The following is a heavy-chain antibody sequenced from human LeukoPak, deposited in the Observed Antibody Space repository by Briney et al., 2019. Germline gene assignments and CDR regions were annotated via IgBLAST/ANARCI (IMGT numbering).Heavy chain of an antibody. D-gene: IGHD3-22*01. CDR2: INRSGST. CDR1: GGSFSGYY. CDR3: ARYDSSGYATSWAFDI. V-gene: IGHV4-34*01. Sequence: SETLSLTCAVYGGSFSGYYWSWIRQPPGKGLEWIGEINRSGSTNYNPSLKSRVTISVDTSNNQFSLKLSSVTAADTAVYYCARYDSSGYATSWAFDIWGQGTMVTVSS. J-gene: IGHJ3*02.